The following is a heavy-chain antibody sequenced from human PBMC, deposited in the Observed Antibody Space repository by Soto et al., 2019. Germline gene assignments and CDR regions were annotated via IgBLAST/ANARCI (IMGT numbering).Heavy chain of an antibody. D-gene: IGHD5-12*01. V-gene: IGHV4-4*07. Sequence: XETLSLTCTVSGCSMNTFYWSWVRQPAGKGLEWIGRIFSSGSTSFNPSLESRVAMSVDTSKNHFSLNLSSVTAADMAVYYCAREGSYSAYNFAHGIQLWSFDFWGQGALVTVSS. CDR3: AREGSYSAYNFAHGIQLWSFDF. CDR1: GCSMNTFY. J-gene: IGHJ4*02. CDR2: IFSSGST.